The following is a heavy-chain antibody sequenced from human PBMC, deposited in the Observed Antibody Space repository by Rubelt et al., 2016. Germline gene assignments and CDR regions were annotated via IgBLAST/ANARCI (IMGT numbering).Heavy chain of an antibody. J-gene: IGHJ4*02. D-gene: IGHD2-15*01. Sequence: QVQLQQWGAGLLKPSETLSLTCAVYGGSFSGYYWSWIRRPPGKGLEWIGEINHSGSTNYNPSLKSRVTISVDTSKNRFSRKRSSVSAAATAVYYGARVTPDHTDCSGGMGHLDSWGPGTRVTVSS. V-gene: IGHV4-34*01. CDR1: GGSFSGYY. CDR3: ARVTPDHTDCSGGMGHLDS. CDR2: INHSGST.